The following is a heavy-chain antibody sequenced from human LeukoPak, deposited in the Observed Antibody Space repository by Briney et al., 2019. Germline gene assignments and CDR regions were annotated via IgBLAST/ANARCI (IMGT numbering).Heavy chain of an antibody. V-gene: IGHV4-31*03. CDR3: ARTLLGDRAFDI. D-gene: IGHD3-10*01. J-gene: IGHJ3*02. CDR2: IYYSGST. CDR1: GGSISSGGYY. Sequence: SETLSLTCTVSGGSISSGGYYWSWIRQHPGKGLEWIGYIYYSGSTYYNPSLKSRVTISVDTSKNQFSLKLSSVTAADTAVYYCARTLLGDRAFDIWGQGTIVTVSS.